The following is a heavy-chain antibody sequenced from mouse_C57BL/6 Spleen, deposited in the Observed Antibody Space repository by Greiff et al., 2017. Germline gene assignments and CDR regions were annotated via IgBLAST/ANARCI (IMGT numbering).Heavy chain of an antibody. CDR2: INYDGSST. J-gene: IGHJ1*03. Sequence: EVMLVESEGGLVQPGSSMKLSCTASGFTFSDYYMAWVRQVPEKGLEWVANINYDGSSTYYLDSLKSRFIISRDNAKNILYLQMSSLKSEDTATYYCARAVTWYFDVWGTGTTVTVSS. D-gene: IGHD2-3*01. V-gene: IGHV5-16*01. CDR1: GFTFSDYY. CDR3: ARAVTWYFDV.